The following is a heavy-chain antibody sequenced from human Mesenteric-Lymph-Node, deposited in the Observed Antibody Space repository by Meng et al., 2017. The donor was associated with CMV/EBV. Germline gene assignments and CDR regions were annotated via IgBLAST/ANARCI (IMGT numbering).Heavy chain of an antibody. CDR3: AKSPASGYYYFDY. V-gene: IGHV3-23*01. J-gene: IGHJ4*02. Sequence: GESLKISCAASGFSFSVYGMHWVRQAPGKGLEWVSASSGSGGGTYYADSVKGRFTISRDSSKNTLYLQMNSLRAEDTAVYYCAKSPASGYYYFDYWGQGTLVTVSS. CDR1: GFSFSVYG. CDR2: SSGSGGGT. D-gene: IGHD3-22*01.